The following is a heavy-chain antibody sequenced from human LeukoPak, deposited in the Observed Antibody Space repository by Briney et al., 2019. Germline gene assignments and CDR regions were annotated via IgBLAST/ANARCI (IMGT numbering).Heavy chain of an antibody. D-gene: IGHD6-19*01. CDR1: GFTFSSYA. V-gene: IGHV3-23*01. CDR2: ISGSGGST. Sequence: GGSLGLSCAASGFTFSSYAMSWVRQAPGKGLEWVSAISGSGGSTYYADSVKGRFTISRDNSKNTLYLQMNSLRAEDTAVYYCASARWLVLEGYYFDYWGQGTLVTVSS. J-gene: IGHJ4*02. CDR3: ASARWLVLEGYYFDY.